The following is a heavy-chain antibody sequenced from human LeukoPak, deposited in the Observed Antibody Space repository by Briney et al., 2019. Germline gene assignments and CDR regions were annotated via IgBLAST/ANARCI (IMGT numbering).Heavy chain of an antibody. J-gene: IGHJ6*03. V-gene: IGHV3-7*01. D-gene: IGHD6-6*01. Sequence: GGSLRLSCAASGFTFSNSWMSWVRQAPGKGLEWVATIKPDGSAQYYVDSVKGRFTISRDNAKISLYLQVISLRAEDTAMYYCARDYSSSPFRVMDYYYMDVWGKGTTVTVSS. CDR3: ARDYSSSPFRVMDYYYMDV. CDR2: IKPDGSAQ. CDR1: GFTFSNSW.